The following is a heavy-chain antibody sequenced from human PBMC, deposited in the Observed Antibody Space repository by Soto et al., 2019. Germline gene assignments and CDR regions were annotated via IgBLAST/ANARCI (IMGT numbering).Heavy chain of an antibody. CDR1: GFTFSNFE. CDR3: ARENYDSRGYFLDY. Sequence: EVQVVESGGGLVQPGGSLRLSCAVSGFTFSNFEMSWVRQAPGKGLEWVSYINTSGGTIYYADSVKGRFTISRDNAKNSLYLQMTSLRAEDTAVYYCARENYDSRGYFLDYWGQGTLVTVSS. CDR2: INTSGGTI. V-gene: IGHV3-48*03. D-gene: IGHD3-22*01. J-gene: IGHJ4*02.